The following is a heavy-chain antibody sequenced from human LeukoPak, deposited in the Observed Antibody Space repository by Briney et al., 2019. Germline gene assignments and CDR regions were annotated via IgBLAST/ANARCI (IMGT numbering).Heavy chain of an antibody. V-gene: IGHV1-8*01. CDR3: ARERLINDYGDYYYGMDV. D-gene: IGHD4-17*01. J-gene: IGHJ6*02. CDR2: MNPNSGNT. Sequence: ASVKVSCKASGYTFTSYDINWVRQATGQGLAWMGWMNPNSGNTGYAQKLQGRVTMTRNTSISTAYMELSSLRSEDTAVYYCARERLINDYGDYYYGMDVWGQGTTVTVSS. CDR1: GYTFTSYD.